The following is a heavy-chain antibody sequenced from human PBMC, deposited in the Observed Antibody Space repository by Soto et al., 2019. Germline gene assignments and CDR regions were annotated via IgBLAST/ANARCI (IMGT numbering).Heavy chain of an antibody. CDR1: GGSFNHYY. V-gene: IGHV4-59*01. CDR3: TREQTSTVVTQ. CDR2: VYYSGSA. D-gene: IGHD2-15*01. Sequence: SETLSLTCTVSGGSFNHYYWSWIRQPPGKGLEWIGCVYYSGSANYNPSLKSRVTISIDTSKNQFSLKLSSVTAADTAVYYCTREQTSTVVTQWGQGTLVTVSS. J-gene: IGHJ4*02.